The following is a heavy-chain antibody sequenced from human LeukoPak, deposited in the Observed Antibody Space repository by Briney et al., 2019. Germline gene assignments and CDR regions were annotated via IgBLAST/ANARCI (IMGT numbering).Heavy chain of an antibody. CDR1: GGSFSGYY. CDR2: INHSGST. J-gene: IGHJ5*02. CDR3: ARVFLAAAGDTYGNWFDP. Sequence: SETLSLTCAVYGGSFSGYYWSWIRQPPGKGLEWIGEINHSGSTNYNPSLKSRVTISVDTSKNQFSLKLSSVTAADTAVYYCARVFLAAAGDTYGNWFDPWGQGTLVTVSS. V-gene: IGHV4-34*01. D-gene: IGHD6-13*01.